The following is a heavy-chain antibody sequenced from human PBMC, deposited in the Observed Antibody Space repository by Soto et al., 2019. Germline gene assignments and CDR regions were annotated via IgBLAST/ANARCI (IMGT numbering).Heavy chain of an antibody. D-gene: IGHD3-3*01. J-gene: IGHJ4*02. Sequence: SETLSLTCAVYGGSFSGYYWSWIRRPPGKGLEWIGEINHSGSTNYNPSLKSRVTISVDTSKNQFSLKLSSVTAADTAVYYCARGQRYDFWSGYYGTFDYWGQGTLVTVSS. V-gene: IGHV4-34*01. CDR2: INHSGST. CDR1: GGSFSGYY. CDR3: ARGQRYDFWSGYYGTFDY.